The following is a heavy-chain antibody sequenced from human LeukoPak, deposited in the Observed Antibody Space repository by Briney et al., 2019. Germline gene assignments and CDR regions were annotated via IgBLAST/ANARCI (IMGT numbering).Heavy chain of an antibody. CDR3: ARDHGVVPAGVGGDY. Sequence: PGRSLRLSCAASGFTFSSYAMHWVRQAPGKGLEWVAVISYDGSNKYYADSVKGRFTISRDNSKNTLYLQMNSLRAEDTAVYYCARDHGVVPAGVGGDYWGQGTLVTVSS. J-gene: IGHJ4*02. D-gene: IGHD2-2*01. CDR2: ISYDGSNK. CDR1: GFTFSSYA. V-gene: IGHV3-30*04.